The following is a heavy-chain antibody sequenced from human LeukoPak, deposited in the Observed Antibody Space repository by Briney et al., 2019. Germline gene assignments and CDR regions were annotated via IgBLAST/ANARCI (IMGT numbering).Heavy chain of an antibody. V-gene: IGHV4-34*01. D-gene: IGHD1-20*01. CDR3: ARGGGRTRMFITGTKRYFDY. Sequence: PGGSLRLSCAASGFTFDDYGMSWIRQPPGKGLEWIGEINHSGSTNYNPSLKSRVTISVDTSKNQFSLKLSSVTAADTAVYYCARGGGRTRMFITGTKRYFDYWGQGTLVTVSS. CDR1: GFTFDDYG. CDR2: INHSGST. J-gene: IGHJ4*02.